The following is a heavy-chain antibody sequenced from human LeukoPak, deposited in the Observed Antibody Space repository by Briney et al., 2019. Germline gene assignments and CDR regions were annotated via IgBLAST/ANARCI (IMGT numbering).Heavy chain of an antibody. Sequence: ASVKVSCKASGYTFSSYGISWVRQAPGQGLEWMGWINTYNGNTNYAQKLQDRVTMTTDTSTSTAYMELRSLRVDDTAVYYCARRYCSGGSCLYYFDYWGQGTLVTVSS. J-gene: IGHJ4*02. V-gene: IGHV1-18*01. CDR1: GYTFSSYG. CDR2: INTYNGNT. D-gene: IGHD2-15*01. CDR3: ARRYCSGGSCLYYFDY.